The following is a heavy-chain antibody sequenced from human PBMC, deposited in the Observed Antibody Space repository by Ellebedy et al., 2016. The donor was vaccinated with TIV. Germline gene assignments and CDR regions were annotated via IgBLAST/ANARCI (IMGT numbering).Heavy chain of an antibody. CDR3: ARGGGPMGAGHHYYGMDV. CDR2: INAGNGNT. D-gene: IGHD1-26*01. CDR1: GYTFTSYA. Sequence: ASVKVSXXASGYTFTSYAMHWVRQAPGQRLEWMGWINAGNGNTKYSQKFQGRVTITRDTSTSTVYMELSSLRSEDTAVYYCARGGGPMGAGHHYYGMDVWGQGTTVTVSS. J-gene: IGHJ6*02. V-gene: IGHV1-3*01.